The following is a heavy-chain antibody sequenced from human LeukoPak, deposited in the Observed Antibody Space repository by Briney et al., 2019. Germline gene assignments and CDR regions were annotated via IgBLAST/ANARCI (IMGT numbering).Heavy chain of an antibody. D-gene: IGHD3-22*01. CDR2: ISTYNGNA. CDR1: GYTFTNYG. Sequence: GASVTVSCKASGYTFTNYGVNWVRRAPGQGLEWMGWISTYNGNANYAQSLQGRITMTTDTSTSTAYMELRSLRSDDTAVYYCARHRLRRLYYDSNGYYHDAFDIWGQGTMVTVSS. J-gene: IGHJ3*02. V-gene: IGHV1-18*01. CDR3: ARHRLRRLYYDSNGYYHDAFDI.